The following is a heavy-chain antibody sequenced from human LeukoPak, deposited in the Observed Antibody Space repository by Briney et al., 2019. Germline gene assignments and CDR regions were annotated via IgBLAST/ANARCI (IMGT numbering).Heavy chain of an antibody. CDR1: GFTFSSSA. CDR2: IAHHGNNK. J-gene: IGHJ4*02. CDR3: AKDGSWSCTD. Sequence: GGSLRLSCGASGFTFSSSAMHWVRQGPGKGLEWVAYIAHHGNNKYYADSVKGRFTISRDNSKGSLYLQMNSLRADDTAVYYCAKDGSWSCTDWGEGTLVRVSS. D-gene: IGHD2-8*02. V-gene: IGHV3-30*02.